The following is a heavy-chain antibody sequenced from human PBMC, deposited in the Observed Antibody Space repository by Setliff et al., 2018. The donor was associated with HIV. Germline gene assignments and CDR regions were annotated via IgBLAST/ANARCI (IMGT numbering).Heavy chain of an antibody. V-gene: IGHV4-39*07. CDR2: ISYSGST. D-gene: IGHD3-16*01. CDR1: GGSISSGPYY. CDR3: VHSLLGAPMVDY. Sequence: SETLSLTCTVSGGSISSGPYYWGWIRQPPGKGLEWIGSISYSGSTYYNSSLKSRVTMSVDTSKNQFSLRLNSVTAADTAMYYCVHSLLGAPMVDYWGQGTLVTVSS. J-gene: IGHJ4*02.